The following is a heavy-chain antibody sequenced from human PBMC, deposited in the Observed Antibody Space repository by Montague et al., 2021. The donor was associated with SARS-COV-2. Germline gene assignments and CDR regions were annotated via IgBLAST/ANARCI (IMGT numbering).Heavy chain of an antibody. Sequence: SETLSLTCSVSGSSISSGSYYWAWIRQPPGKGLEWLGSIYFTGGTSSNQSLKSRATLSIDPSKNQFYLNLTSVTAADTAVYYCVRVMVRPGDWFDPWGQGIQVTVSS. J-gene: IGHJ5*02. CDR1: GSSISSGSYY. D-gene: IGHD3-10*01. CDR2: IYFTGGT. CDR3: VRVMVRPGDWFDP. V-gene: IGHV4-39*07.